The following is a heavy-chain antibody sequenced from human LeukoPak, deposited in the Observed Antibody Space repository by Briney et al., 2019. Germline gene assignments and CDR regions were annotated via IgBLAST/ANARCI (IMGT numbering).Heavy chain of an antibody. J-gene: IGHJ5*02. CDR3: ARHAGGILTGYSSDNWFDP. Sequence: SETLSLTCTVSGGSISSSSNYWGWIRQPPGKGLEWIGSIYYSGSTYYNPSLKSRVTISVDTSKNQFSLKLSSVTAADTAVYYCARHAGGILTGYSSDNWFDPWGQGTLVTVSS. CDR2: IYYSGST. CDR1: GGSISSSSNY. D-gene: IGHD3-9*01. V-gene: IGHV4-39*01.